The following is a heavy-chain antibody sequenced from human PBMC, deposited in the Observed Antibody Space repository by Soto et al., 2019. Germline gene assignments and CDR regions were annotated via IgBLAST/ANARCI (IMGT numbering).Heavy chain of an antibody. CDR1: GFTFSSYA. CDR3: AKAPRYCSGASCLDYFDY. CDR2: ISDSGGRT. D-gene: IGHD2-15*01. Sequence: ESGGGLVQPGGSLRLSCAASGFTFSSYAMSWVRQAPGKGLEWVSGISDSGGRTYYADSVKGRFTISRDNSKNTLDLQMNSLRAEDTAVYYCAKAPRYCSGASCLDYFDYWGQGTLVTVSS. J-gene: IGHJ4*02. V-gene: IGHV3-23*01.